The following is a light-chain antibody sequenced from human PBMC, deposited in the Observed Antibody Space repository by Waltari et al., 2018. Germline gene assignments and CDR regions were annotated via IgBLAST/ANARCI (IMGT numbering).Light chain of an antibody. CDR1: QGISSA. V-gene: IGKV1-13*02. Sequence: AIQFTQSPSSLAASVGDRVTITCRARQGISSAVAWYQQKPGKVPNLLIYDASRLERGVPSRFSGSTSGTDFTLTISSLQPEDFATYYCQHLTAFGPGTKVDI. J-gene: IGKJ3*01. CDR3: QHLTA. CDR2: DAS.